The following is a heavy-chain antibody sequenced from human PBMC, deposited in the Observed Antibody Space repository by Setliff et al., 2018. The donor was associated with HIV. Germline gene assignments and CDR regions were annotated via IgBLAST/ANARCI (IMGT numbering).Heavy chain of an antibody. V-gene: IGHV4-31*03. CDR2: IYYIGGA. CDR1: GGPINSGGYY. Sequence: PSETLSLTCTVSGGPINSGGYYWTWVRQHPGKGPQWIGYIYYIGGAYYNPSLKSRVTISLDTSKNHFSLNLSSVTAADTAVYYCARESMLRGLRHAVDIWGQGTMVTVSS. CDR3: ARESMLRGLRHAVDI. D-gene: IGHD3-10*01. J-gene: IGHJ3*02.